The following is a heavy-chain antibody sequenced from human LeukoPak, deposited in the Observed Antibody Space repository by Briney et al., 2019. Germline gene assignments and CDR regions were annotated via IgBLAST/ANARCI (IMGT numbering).Heavy chain of an antibody. J-gene: IGHJ2*01. CDR2: INPSGGST. D-gene: IGHD1-26*01. CDR3: ARVVGGSYYGGRPNWYFDL. V-gene: IGHV1-46*01. Sequence: GASVKVSCKASGYTFTSYYMHWVRQAPGQGLEWMGIINPSGGSTSYAQEFQGRVTMTRDMSTSTVYMELSSLRSEDTAVYYCARVVGGSYYGGRPNWYFDLWGRGTLVTVSS. CDR1: GYTFTSYY.